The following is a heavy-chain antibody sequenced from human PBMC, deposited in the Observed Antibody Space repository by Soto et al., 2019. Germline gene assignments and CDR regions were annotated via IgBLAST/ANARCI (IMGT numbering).Heavy chain of an antibody. CDR3: ARDIESVTAKHFFYYYAMDV. Sequence: VASVKVSCKASGFTFSNYGLNWVRQAPGQGLEWMGWVSANNGHTNYAQNLQGRVSMTTDTSTSTAYMELRGLTFDDTAVYYCARDIESVTAKHFFYYYAMDVWGQGTKVTVYS. D-gene: IGHD2-8*01. J-gene: IGHJ6*02. CDR2: VSANNGHT. V-gene: IGHV1-18*01. CDR1: GFTFSNYG.